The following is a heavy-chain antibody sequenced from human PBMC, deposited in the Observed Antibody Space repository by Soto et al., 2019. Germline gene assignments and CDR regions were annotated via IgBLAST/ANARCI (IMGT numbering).Heavy chain of an antibody. V-gene: IGHV3-33*01. J-gene: IGHJ5*02. CDR2: IWYDGSNK. CDR3: ARGGPSSNWFDP. CDR1: GFTVSSYG. D-gene: IGHD2-2*01. Sequence: GGSLRLAWAASGFTVSSYGMHWVRQAPGKGLEWVAVIWYDGSNKYYADSVKGRFTISRDNSKNTLYLQMNSLRAEDTAVYYCARGGPSSNWFDPWGQGTLVTVSS.